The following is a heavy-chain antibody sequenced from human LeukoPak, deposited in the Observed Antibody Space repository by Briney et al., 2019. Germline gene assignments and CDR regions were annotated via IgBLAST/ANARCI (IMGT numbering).Heavy chain of an antibody. Sequence: PSETLSLTCTVSGVSISSYYWSWIRQPPGKGLEWIGYIYYSGSTNYNPSLKSRVTISVDTSKNQFSLKLSSRTAADTAVYYCARSGSGSGWFDYWGQGTLVTVSS. CDR1: GVSISSYY. CDR3: ARSGSGSGWFDY. D-gene: IGHD6-19*01. J-gene: IGHJ4*02. CDR2: IYYSGST. V-gene: IGHV4-59*08.